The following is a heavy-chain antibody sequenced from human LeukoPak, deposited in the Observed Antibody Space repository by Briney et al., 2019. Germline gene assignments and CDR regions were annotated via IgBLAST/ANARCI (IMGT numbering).Heavy chain of an antibody. J-gene: IGHJ4*02. CDR2: IYTSGST. CDR1: GGSFSSYY. V-gene: IGHV4-4*07. D-gene: IGHD3-3*01. CDR3: ARDKGTSGYWYYFDY. Sequence: SETLSLTCTVSGGSFSSYYWSWIRQPAGKGLEWIGRIYTSGSTNYNPSLKSRVTMSVDTSKNQFSLKLSSVTAADTAVYYCARDKGTSGYWYYFDYWGQGTLVTVSS.